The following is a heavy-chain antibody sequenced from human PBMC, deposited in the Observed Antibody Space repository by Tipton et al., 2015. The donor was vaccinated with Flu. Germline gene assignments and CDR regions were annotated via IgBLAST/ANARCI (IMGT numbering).Heavy chain of an antibody. D-gene: IGHD7-27*01. CDR1: GFTFSSYA. CDR3: AKRTGDV. Sequence: LSLTCAASGFTFSSYAMSWVRQAPGKGLEWVSTISDSGGSTYYADSVKGRFTISRDNSNNTLYLQMSSLRAEDTSIYYCAKRTGDVWGQGTLVTVSS. CDR2: ISDSGGST. J-gene: IGHJ4*02. V-gene: IGHV3-23*01.